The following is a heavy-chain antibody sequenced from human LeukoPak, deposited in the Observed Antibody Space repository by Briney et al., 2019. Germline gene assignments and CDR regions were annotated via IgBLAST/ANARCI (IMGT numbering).Heavy chain of an antibody. Sequence: PSETLSLTCTVSGGSISGYYWGWIRQPPGKGLEWFGYIYYSGSTNYNPSLKSRVTISLDTSKNQFSLKLNSVTAADTAVYFCARAPGSYYDYWGQGTLVTVSS. CDR2: IYYSGST. J-gene: IGHJ4*02. D-gene: IGHD1-26*01. CDR1: GGSISGYY. V-gene: IGHV4-59*01. CDR3: ARAPGSYYDY.